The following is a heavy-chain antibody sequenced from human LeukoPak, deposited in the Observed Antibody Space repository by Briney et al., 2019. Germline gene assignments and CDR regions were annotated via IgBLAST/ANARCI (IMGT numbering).Heavy chain of an antibody. CDR3: ARELVVPYYYYYMDV. Sequence: GGSLRLSCAASGFTFSSYAVHWVRQAPGKGLEWVALISYDGSNKYYADSVKGRFTISRDNSKNTLYLQMNSLRAEDTAVYYCARELVVPYYYYYMDVWGKGTTVTISS. D-gene: IGHD2-8*02. CDR1: GFTFSSYA. V-gene: IGHV3-30*04. CDR2: ISYDGSNK. J-gene: IGHJ6*03.